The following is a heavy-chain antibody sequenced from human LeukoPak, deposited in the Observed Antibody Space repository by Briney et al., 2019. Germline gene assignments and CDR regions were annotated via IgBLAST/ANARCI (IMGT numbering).Heavy chain of an antibody. CDR1: GCTISSYY. CDR2: IYYSGST. J-gene: IGHJ6*02. V-gene: IGHV4-59*01. CDR3: ARDKRLVTMVRGVMDYYYYGMDV. Sequence: SETLSLTCTVSGCTISSYYWSWIRQPPGKGLEWIGYIYYSGSTNYNPSLKSRVTMSVDTSKNQFSLKLSSVTGADTAVYYCARDKRLVTMVRGVMDYYYYGMDVWGQGTTVTVSS. D-gene: IGHD3-10*01.